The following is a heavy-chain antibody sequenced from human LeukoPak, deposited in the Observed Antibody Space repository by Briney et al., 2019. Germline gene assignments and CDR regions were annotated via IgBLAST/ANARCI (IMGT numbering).Heavy chain of an antibody. D-gene: IGHD3-10*01. Sequence: GASVKVSCKASGGTFSSYAISWVRQAPGQGLEWMGRIIPILGIANYAQKFQGRVTITADKSTSTAYMELSSLRSEDTAVYYCARERIGGMVRGVIIPNWFDPWGQGTLVTVSS. CDR1: GGTFSSYA. J-gene: IGHJ5*02. CDR3: ARERIGGMVRGVIIPNWFDP. V-gene: IGHV1-69*04. CDR2: IIPILGIA.